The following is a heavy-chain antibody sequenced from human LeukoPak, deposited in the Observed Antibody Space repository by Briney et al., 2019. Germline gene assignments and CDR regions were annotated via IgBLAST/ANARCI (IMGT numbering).Heavy chain of an antibody. CDR3: AKTTIGYSSGRYPGWPVDY. CDR1: GFTFSSYA. CDR2: ISGSGGST. Sequence: GGSLRLSCAASGFTFSSYAMSWVRQAPGKGLEWVSAISGSGGSTYYADSVKGRFTISRDNSKNAVYLQMNSLRAEDTAVYYCAKTTIGYSSGRYPGWPVDYWGQGTLVTVSS. D-gene: IGHD6-19*01. V-gene: IGHV3-23*01. J-gene: IGHJ4*02.